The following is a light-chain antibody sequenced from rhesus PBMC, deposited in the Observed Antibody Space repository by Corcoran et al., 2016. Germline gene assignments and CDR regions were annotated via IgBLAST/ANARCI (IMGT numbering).Light chain of an antibody. J-gene: IGKJ1*01. Sequence: DIQMTQSPSSLSASVRDRVTITCRASQGITNDLAWYQQKPGETPKLLIYEASSLQSGIPSRFSGSGSGTDFTLTISSLQSEDFATYYCQHYYSIPWTFGQGTKVEIK. V-gene: IGKV1-25*01. CDR2: EAS. CDR3: QHYYSIPWT. CDR1: QGITND.